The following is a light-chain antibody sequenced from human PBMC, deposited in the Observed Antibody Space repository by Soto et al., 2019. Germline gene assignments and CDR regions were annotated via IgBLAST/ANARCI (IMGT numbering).Light chain of an antibody. V-gene: IGLV3-21*02. CDR2: DDS. Sequence: SYELTQPPSVSVAPGQTARITCGGNHIGRKSVHWYQQKPGQAPVLAVYDDSDRPSGIPERFSGSNSGNTATLTISRVEAGDEADYYCQVWDSSSDHVVFGGGTKVTVL. CDR3: QVWDSSSDHVV. CDR1: HIGRKS. J-gene: IGLJ2*01.